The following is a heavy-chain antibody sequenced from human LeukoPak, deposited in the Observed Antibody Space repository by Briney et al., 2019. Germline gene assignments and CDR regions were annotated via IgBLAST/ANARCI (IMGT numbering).Heavy chain of an antibody. J-gene: IGHJ4*02. V-gene: IGHV4-38-2*01. CDR2: IYRSGST. CDR3: ARNISLGRDTTMVTVFDY. CDR1: GYSISSGYY. Sequence: NTSETLSLTCAVSGYSISSGYYWGWIRQPPGKGLEWIGSIYRSGSTVYSPSLKSRVTISVDTSKNRFSLRLNSVTAADTAVYYCARNISLGRDTTMVTVFDYWGQGTLVTVSS. D-gene: IGHD5-18*01.